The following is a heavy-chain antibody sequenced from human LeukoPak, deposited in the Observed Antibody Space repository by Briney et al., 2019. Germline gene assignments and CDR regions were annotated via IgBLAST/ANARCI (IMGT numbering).Heavy chain of an antibody. J-gene: IGHJ3*02. Sequence: PGGSLRLSCAASGFTFSSYGMHWVRQAPGKGLEWVAVISYDGSNKYYADSVKGRFTISRDNSKNTLYLQMNSLRAEDTAVYYCARDLRPTYYDFWSGHLVDAFDIWGQGTMVTVSS. V-gene: IGHV3-30*03. CDR1: GFTFSSYG. CDR2: ISYDGSNK. D-gene: IGHD3-3*01. CDR3: ARDLRPTYYDFWSGHLVDAFDI.